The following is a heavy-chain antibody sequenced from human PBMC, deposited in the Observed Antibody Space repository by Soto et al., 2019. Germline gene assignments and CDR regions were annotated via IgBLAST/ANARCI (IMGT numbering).Heavy chain of an antibody. V-gene: IGHV1-18*01. J-gene: IGHJ4*02. CDR1: AYTFTTYG. CDR3: AKDRAGDMSL. Sequence: ASVKVSCKASAYTFTTYGISWVRQAPGQGLEWMGWISGYNGQTNYAQEFQGRVTLTTDESKTTAYMELSSLRSEDSATYYCAKDRAGDMSLWGQGTLVTVSS. CDR2: ISGYNGQT. D-gene: IGHD2-21*01.